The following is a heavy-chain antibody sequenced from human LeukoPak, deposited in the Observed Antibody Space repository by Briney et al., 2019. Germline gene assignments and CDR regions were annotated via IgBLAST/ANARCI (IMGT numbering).Heavy chain of an antibody. Sequence: PGGSLRLSCAASGFSISTYWIHWVRQAPGKGLVWVSRINPDGSTTYYADSVKGRITISRDNAKNTLYLQMSSLRAEDTAVYYCARRLDCWGQGTLVTVSS. J-gene: IGHJ4*02. CDR3: ARRLDC. CDR2: INPDGSTT. V-gene: IGHV3-74*01. CDR1: GFSISTYW.